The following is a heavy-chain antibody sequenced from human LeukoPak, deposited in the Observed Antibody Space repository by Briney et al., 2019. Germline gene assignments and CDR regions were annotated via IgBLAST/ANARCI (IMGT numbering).Heavy chain of an antibody. D-gene: IGHD6-19*01. V-gene: IGHV4-34*01. CDR1: GGFFSGYY. CDR2: INHSEST. Sequence: SETLSLTCAVYGGFFSGYYWSWIRQPPGKGLEWIGEINHSESTNYNPSLKSRVTISVDTSKNQFSLKLSSVTAADTAVYYCARVVAVAGTVSYFDYWGQGTLVTVSS. J-gene: IGHJ4*02. CDR3: ARVVAVAGTVSYFDY.